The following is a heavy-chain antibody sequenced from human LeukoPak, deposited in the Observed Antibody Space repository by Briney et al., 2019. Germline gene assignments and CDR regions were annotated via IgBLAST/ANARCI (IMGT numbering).Heavy chain of an antibody. Sequence: PGGPLRLSCAASGFTFSSYSMNWVRQAPGKGLEWLSYISSSSSTIYYADSVKGRFTISRDNAKNSLYLQMNSLRAEDTAVYYCARDRYYYDSSGYATYFDYWGQGTLVTVSS. CDR1: GFTFSSYS. D-gene: IGHD3-22*01. CDR2: ISSSSSTI. CDR3: ARDRYYYDSSGYATYFDY. J-gene: IGHJ4*02. V-gene: IGHV3-48*01.